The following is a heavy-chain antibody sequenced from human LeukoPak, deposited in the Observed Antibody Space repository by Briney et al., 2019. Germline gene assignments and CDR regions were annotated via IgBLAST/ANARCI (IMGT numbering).Heavy chain of an antibody. CDR2: IYYSGST. J-gene: IGHJ4*02. D-gene: IGHD5-12*01. Sequence: SETLSLTCSVSGGSISSGDYYWSWIRQPPGKGLEWIGHIYYSGSTHHNPSLKSLVTISLDTSKHQFSLKLRSVTAADTAVYYCARGFDSKSTYFDYWGQGTLVTVSS. CDR1: GGSISSGDYY. CDR3: ARGFDSKSTYFDY. V-gene: IGHV4-61*08.